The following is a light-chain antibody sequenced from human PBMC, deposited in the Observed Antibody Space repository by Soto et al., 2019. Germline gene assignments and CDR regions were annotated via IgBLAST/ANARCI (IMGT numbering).Light chain of an antibody. CDR2: DAS. Sequence: DIQMTQSPSTLSASVGDRVTITCRASQSISSWLAWYQQKPGKAPKLLIYDASSLESGVPSRFSGSGSGTEITLTISSLQPDDFATYYCQQYNSILGTFGQGTKVEIK. V-gene: IGKV1-5*01. J-gene: IGKJ1*01. CDR1: QSISSW. CDR3: QQYNSILGT.